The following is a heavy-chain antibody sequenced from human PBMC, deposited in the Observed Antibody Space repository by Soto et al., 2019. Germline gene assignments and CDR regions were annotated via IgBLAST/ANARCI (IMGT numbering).Heavy chain of an antibody. D-gene: IGHD4-4*01. CDR1: GFTVSSNY. V-gene: IGHV3-66*01. Sequence: PGGSLRLSCAASGFTVSSNYMSWVRQAPGKGLEWVSVIYSGGSTYYADSVKGRFTISRDNSKNTLYLQMNSLRAEDTAVYYCARDLVTPYDAFDIWGQGTTVTVSS. CDR2: IYSGGST. CDR3: ARDLVTPYDAFDI. J-gene: IGHJ3*02.